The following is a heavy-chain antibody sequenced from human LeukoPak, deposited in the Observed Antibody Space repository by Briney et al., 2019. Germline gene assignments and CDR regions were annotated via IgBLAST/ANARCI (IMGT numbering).Heavy chain of an antibody. V-gene: IGHV1-8*03. CDR2: MNPNSGNT. CDR3: ARDSFVWFGDREF. J-gene: IGHJ4*02. CDR1: GYTFTSYD. Sequence: ASVKVSCKASGYTFTSYDINWVRQATGQGLEWLGWMNPNSGNTGYAQKFQGRVTITRNTSISTAYMELSSLRSEDTAVYYCARDSFVWFGDREFWGQGTLVTVSS. D-gene: IGHD3-10*01.